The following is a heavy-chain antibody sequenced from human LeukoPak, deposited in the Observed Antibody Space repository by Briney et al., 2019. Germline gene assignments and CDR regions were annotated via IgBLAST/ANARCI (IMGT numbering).Heavy chain of an antibody. D-gene: IGHD2-15*01. CDR2: INHSGST. Sequence: SETLSLTCAVYGGSFSGYYWSWIRQPPGKGLEWIGEINHSGSTNYNPSLKSRVTISVDTSKNQFSLKLSSVTAADTAVYYCARRIVVVAATRFDYWGQGTLVTVSS. J-gene: IGHJ4*02. CDR3: ARRIVVVAATRFDY. CDR1: GGSFSGYY. V-gene: IGHV4-34*01.